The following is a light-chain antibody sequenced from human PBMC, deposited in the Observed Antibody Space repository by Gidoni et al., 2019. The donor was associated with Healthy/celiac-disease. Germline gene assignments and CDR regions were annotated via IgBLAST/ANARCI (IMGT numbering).Light chain of an antibody. CDR2: AAS. V-gene: IGKV1-39*01. CDR3: QQSYSTPQT. J-gene: IGKJ1*01. Sequence: DIQMTQSPSSLSASVGDRVTSTCRASQSISSYLNWYQQKPGKAPKLLIYAASSLQSGVPSRFSGSGSGTDFTLTISSLQPEDFATYYCQQSYSTPQTFGPGTKVEIK. CDR1: QSISSY.